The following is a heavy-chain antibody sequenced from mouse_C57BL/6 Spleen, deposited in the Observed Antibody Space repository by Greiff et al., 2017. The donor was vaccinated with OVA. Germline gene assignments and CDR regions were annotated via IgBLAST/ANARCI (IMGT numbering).Heavy chain of an antibody. V-gene: IGHV1-85*01. CDR1: GYTFTSYD. CDR2: IYPRDGST. D-gene: IGHD2-2*01. J-gene: IGHJ2*01. CDR3: ARWDGHVFFDY. Sequence: QVQLKESGPELVKHGASVKLSCKASGYTFTSYDINWVKQRPGQGLEWIGWIYPRDGSTKYNEKFKGKATLTVDTSSSTAYMELHSLTSEDSAVYFCARWDGHVFFDYWGQGTTLTVSS.